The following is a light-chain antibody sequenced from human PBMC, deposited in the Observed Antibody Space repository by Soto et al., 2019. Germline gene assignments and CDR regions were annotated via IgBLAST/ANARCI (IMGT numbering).Light chain of an antibody. V-gene: IGKV3-20*01. Sequence: EIVMTQSPATLSVSPGAGATLSCRASQSVSSSYLAWYQQKPGQAPRLLIYGASSRATGIPDRFSGSGSGTDFTLTISRLEPEDFALYYCQQYGGSPITFGQGTRLEIK. CDR1: QSVSSSY. J-gene: IGKJ5*01. CDR3: QQYGGSPIT. CDR2: GAS.